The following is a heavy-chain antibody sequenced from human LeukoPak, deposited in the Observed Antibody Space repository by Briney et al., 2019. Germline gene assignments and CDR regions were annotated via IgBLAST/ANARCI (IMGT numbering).Heavy chain of an antibody. Sequence: ASVKVSCKASGYTFTGYFMHWVRQAPGQGLEGRGWINPVSGGTNYAQRFQGRVTMTTDTSMSTGYMELSSLRSDDTAVYYCARDPAQEMVGIDYWGQGTLVTVSS. CDR3: ARDPAQEMVGIDY. D-gene: IGHD2-15*01. V-gene: IGHV1-2*02. CDR2: INPVSGGT. CDR1: GYTFTGYF. J-gene: IGHJ4*02.